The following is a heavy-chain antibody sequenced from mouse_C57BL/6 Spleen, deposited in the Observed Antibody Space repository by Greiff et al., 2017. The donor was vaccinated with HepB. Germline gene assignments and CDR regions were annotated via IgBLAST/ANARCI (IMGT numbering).Heavy chain of an antibody. CDR2: IWSGGST. J-gene: IGHJ2*01. CDR3: ATEDFDY. V-gene: IGHV2-2*01. CDR1: GFSLTSYG. Sequence: VQLQQSGPGLVQPSQSLSITCTVSGFSLTSYGVHWVRQSPGKGLEWLGVIWSGGSTDYNAAFISRLSISKDNSKSQVFFKMNSLQADDTAIYYCATEDFDYWGQGTTLIVSS.